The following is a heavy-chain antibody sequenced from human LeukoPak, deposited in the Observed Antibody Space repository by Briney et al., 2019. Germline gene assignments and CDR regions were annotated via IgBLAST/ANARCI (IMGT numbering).Heavy chain of an antibody. CDR2: IYYSGST. Sequence: SETLSLTCTVSGGSISSGGYYWSWIRQHPGKGLEWIGYIYYSGSTYYNPSLKSRVTISVDTSKNQFSLKLSPVTAADTAVYYCARDADYCSGGSCPEGWFDPWGQGTLVTVSS. V-gene: IGHV4-31*03. CDR1: GGSISSGGYY. J-gene: IGHJ5*02. CDR3: ARDADYCSGGSCPEGWFDP. D-gene: IGHD2-15*01.